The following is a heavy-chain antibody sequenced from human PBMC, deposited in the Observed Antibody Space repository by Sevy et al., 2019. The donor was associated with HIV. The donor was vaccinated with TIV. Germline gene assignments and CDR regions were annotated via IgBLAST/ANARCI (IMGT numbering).Heavy chain of an antibody. J-gene: IGHJ6*02. CDR2: ISYDGSKK. V-gene: IGHV3-30*03. Sequence: GSLRLSCAASGVTFSSYGIHWVRQAPGKGLEWVAVISYDGSKKNHAESMKGRFTISRDNSKNMLYLEMSSLRPEDTAVYYCAHSSGLYGYYYGMDVWGQGTTVTVSS. D-gene: IGHD1-26*01. CDR1: GVTFSSYG. CDR3: AHSSGLYGYYYGMDV.